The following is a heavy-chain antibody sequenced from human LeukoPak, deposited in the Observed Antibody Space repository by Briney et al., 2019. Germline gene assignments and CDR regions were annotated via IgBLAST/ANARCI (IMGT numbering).Heavy chain of an antibody. Sequence: ASVKLSLTSSGYTFTGYYMHGVRQAPGQGLEWMGWINPNSGGTNYAQKFQGRVTMTRDTSISTAYMELSRLRSDDTAVYYCAREPQRSPPLGQTFYYRGQGTLVTVSS. CDR1: GYTFTGYY. V-gene: IGHV1-2*02. CDR2: INPNSGGT. J-gene: IGHJ4*02. CDR3: AREPQRSPPLGQTFYY.